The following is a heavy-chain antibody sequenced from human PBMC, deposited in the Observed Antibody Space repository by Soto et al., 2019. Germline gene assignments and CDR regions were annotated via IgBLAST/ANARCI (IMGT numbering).Heavy chain of an antibody. V-gene: IGHV3-30-3*01. CDR3: ASEFSSYYYDTYDY. J-gene: IGHJ4*02. Sequence: ESGGGVVQPGRSLRLSCAASGFTFSSYAMHWVRQAPGKGLEWVAVISYDGSNKYYADSVKGRFTISRDNSKNTLYLQMNSLRAEDTAVYYCASEFSSYYYDTYDYWGQGTLVTVSS. CDR1: GFTFSSYA. D-gene: IGHD3-22*01. CDR2: ISYDGSNK.